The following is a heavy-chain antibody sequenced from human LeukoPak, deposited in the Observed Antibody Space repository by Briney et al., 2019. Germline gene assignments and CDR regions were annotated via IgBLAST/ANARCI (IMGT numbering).Heavy chain of an antibody. Sequence: PSETLSLTCAVYGGSFSGYYWSWIRQPPGKGLEWIGEINHSGSTNYNPSLKSRVTISVDTSKNQFSLKLSSVTAADTAVYYCARGRSDDFWSGYYFSSPLVYFDYWGLGTLVTVSS. J-gene: IGHJ4*02. D-gene: IGHD3-3*01. V-gene: IGHV4-34*01. CDR3: ARGRSDDFWSGYYFSSPLVYFDY. CDR2: INHSGST. CDR1: GGSFSGYY.